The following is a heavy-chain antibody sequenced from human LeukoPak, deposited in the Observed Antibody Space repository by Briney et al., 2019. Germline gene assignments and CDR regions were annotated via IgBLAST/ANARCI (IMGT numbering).Heavy chain of an antibody. V-gene: IGHV3-23*01. J-gene: IGHJ6*03. CDR1: GFTFSSYV. CDR3: AKNFWSDKYYYYYMDV. Sequence: PGGSLRLSCAASGFTFSSYVMSWVRQAPGKGLEWVSAIGGGGGSTYYADSVKGRFTISRDNSKNTLNLQMSSLRADDTAVYYCAKNFWSDKYYYYYMDVCGKGTTVTVSS. D-gene: IGHD3-3*01. CDR2: IGGGGGST.